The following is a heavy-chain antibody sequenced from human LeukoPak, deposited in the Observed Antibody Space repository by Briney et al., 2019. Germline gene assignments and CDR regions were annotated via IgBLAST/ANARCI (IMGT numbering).Heavy chain of an antibody. J-gene: IGHJ4*02. Sequence: PGGSLRLSCVASGFTFSSYGMQWVRQAPGKGLEWVAFIGFDGSKIYYADSVKGRFTISRDNSKNTVNLQMISLRVEDTAVYYCAKDSDTYGHRHFDHWGQGTLVTVSS. V-gene: IGHV3-30*02. CDR1: GFTFSSYG. D-gene: IGHD2-8*01. CDR3: AKDSDTYGHRHFDH. CDR2: IGFDGSKI.